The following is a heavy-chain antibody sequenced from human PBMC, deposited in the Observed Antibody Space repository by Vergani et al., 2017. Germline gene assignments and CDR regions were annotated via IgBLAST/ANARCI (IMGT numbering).Heavy chain of an antibody. CDR3: AKTRLEWAPTYGSGSYEVYGMDV. CDR1: GFTFSSYG. D-gene: IGHD3-10*01. V-gene: IGHV3-30*18. CDR2: ISYDGSNK. J-gene: IGHJ6*02. Sequence: QVQLVESGGGVVQPGRSLRLSCAASGFTFSSYGMHWVRQAPGKGLEWVAVISYDGSNKYYADSVKGRFTISRDNSKNTLYLQMNSLRAEDTAVYYCAKTRLEWAPTYGSGSYEVYGMDVWGQGTTVTVSS.